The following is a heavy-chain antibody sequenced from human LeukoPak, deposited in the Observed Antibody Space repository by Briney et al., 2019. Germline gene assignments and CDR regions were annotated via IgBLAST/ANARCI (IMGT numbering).Heavy chain of an antibody. D-gene: IGHD3-16*01. Sequence: LPGGSLRLSCAASGFIFSSYGMHWVRQAPGKGLEWVAVTWYDGSNKYYADAVKGRFTISRDNSKNTLYLQMNSLRAEDTAVYYCVRDVWGDRDSYFDYWGQGTLVTVSS. CDR2: TWYDGSNK. V-gene: IGHV3-33*01. J-gene: IGHJ4*02. CDR3: VRDVWGDRDSYFDY. CDR1: GFIFSSYG.